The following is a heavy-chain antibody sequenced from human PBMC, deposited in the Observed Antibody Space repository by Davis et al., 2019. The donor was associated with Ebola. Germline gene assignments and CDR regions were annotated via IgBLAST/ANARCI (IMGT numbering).Heavy chain of an antibody. CDR1: GYTFTGYY. J-gene: IGHJ4*02. Sequence: ASVKVSCKASGYTFTGYYMHWVRQAPGQGLEWMGWINPNSGGTNYAQKFQGRVTMTRDTSISTAYMELSRLRSDDTAVYYCARGGADYQLPHPGDYWGQGTLVTVSS. V-gene: IGHV1-2*02. CDR2: INPNSGGT. D-gene: IGHD2-2*01. CDR3: ARGGADYQLPHPGDY.